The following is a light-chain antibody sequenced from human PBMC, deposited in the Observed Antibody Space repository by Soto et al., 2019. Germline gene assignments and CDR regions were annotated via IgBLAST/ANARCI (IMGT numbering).Light chain of an antibody. J-gene: IGKJ1*01. CDR2: KAS. CDR1: QSISSW. CDR3: QQYSAYSWT. V-gene: IGKV1-5*03. Sequence: DIQMTQSPSTLSASVGDRVTITCRASQSISSWLAWYQQKPGKAPNLLIYKASSLQSGVPSRFSGSGSGTEFTLTISSLQPDDFATYYCQQYSAYSWTFGQGTKVEI.